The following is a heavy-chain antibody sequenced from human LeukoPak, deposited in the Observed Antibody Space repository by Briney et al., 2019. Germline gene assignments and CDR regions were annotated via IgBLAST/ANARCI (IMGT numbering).Heavy chain of an antibody. D-gene: IGHD5-18*01. V-gene: IGHV4-34*01. CDR2: INHSGST. CDR3: ARGFSYGYGY. Sequence: PSETLSLTCAVYGGSFSGYYWSWIRQPPGKGLEWIGEINHSGSTNYNPSLKSRVTISVDTSKNQFSLKLCSVTAADTAVYYCARGFSYGYGYWGQGTLVTVSS. CDR1: GGSFSGYY. J-gene: IGHJ4*02.